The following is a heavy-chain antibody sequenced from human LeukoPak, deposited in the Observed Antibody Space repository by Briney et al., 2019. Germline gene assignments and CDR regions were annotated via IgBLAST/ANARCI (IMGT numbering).Heavy chain of an antibody. CDR2: IRSDGSSN. CDR1: GFTFSSHG. V-gene: IGHV3-30*02. CDR3: AKGGRRFGELFCYY. J-gene: IGHJ4*02. D-gene: IGHD3-10*01. Sequence: AGGSLRLSCAASGFTFSSHGMHWVRQAPGKGLEWVTFIRSDGSSNYYGDSVKGRFTISRDNSKNTLYLQMNSLRAEDTAVYYCAKGGRRFGELFCYYWGQGTLVTVSS.